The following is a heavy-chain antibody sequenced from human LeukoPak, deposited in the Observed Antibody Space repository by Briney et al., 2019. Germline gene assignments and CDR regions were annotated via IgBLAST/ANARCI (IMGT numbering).Heavy chain of an antibody. CDR2: IKKDGSSP. Sequence: GGSLRLSRDASGFTFSSYAMSWVRDAPGKGLVCVLRIKKDGSSPAYADSVKGRFTISRHNAKHTLYLQMNGLSAEDTAVYYCGVLDIGRDDWGQGTLVTVSS. J-gene: IGHJ4*02. CDR1: GFTFSSYA. D-gene: IGHD2-15*01. V-gene: IGHV3-74*01. CDR3: GVLDIGRDD.